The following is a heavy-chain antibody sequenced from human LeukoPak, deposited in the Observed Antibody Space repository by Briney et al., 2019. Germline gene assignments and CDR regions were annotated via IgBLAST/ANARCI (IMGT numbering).Heavy chain of an antibody. CDR2: IIPILGIA. D-gene: IGHD3-22*01. CDR3: ARVSSSDDSSGFDY. CDR1: GGTFSSYA. V-gene: IGHV1-69*04. Sequence: SVKVSCKASGGTFSSYAISWVRQAPGQGLEWMGRIIPILGIANYAQKFQGRVTITADKSTSTAYMELSSLRSEDTAVYYCARVSSSDDSSGFDYWGQGTLVTVSS. J-gene: IGHJ4*02.